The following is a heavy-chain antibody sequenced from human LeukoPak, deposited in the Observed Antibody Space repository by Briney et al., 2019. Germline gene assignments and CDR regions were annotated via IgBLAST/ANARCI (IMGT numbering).Heavy chain of an antibody. D-gene: IGHD2-2*02. CDR2: IIPIFGTA. V-gene: IGHV1-69*13. CDR1: GGTFSSDA. J-gene: IGHJ6*03. CDR3: AREVGGPAAIPRDYYYYYMDV. Sequence: SVKVSCKASGGTFSSDAISWVRQAPGQGLEWMGGIIPIFGTANYAQKFQGRVTITADESTSTAYMELSSLRSEDTAVYYCAREVGGPAAIPRDYYYYYMDVWGKGTTVTVSS.